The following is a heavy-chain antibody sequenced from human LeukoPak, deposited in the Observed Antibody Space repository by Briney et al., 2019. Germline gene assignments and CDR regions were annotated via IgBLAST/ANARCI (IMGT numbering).Heavy chain of an antibody. J-gene: IGHJ4*02. CDR1: GGSISSSNW. Sequence: SETLSLTCAVSGGSISSSNWWSWVRPPPGKGLEWIGEIYHSGSTNYNPSLKSRVTISVDKSKNQFSLKLSSVTAAGTAVYYCARVEIAARPFDYWGQGTLVTVSS. CDR2: IYHSGST. V-gene: IGHV4-4*02. CDR3: ARVEIAARPFDY. D-gene: IGHD6-6*01.